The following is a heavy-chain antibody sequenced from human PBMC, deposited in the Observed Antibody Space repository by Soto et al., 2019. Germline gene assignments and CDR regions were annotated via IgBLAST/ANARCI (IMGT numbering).Heavy chain of an antibody. D-gene: IGHD2-15*01. CDR1: GGTFSSYA. J-gene: IGHJ6*02. Sequence: QVQLVQSGAEVKKPGSSVKVSCKASGGTFSSYAISWVRQAPGQGLEWMGGIIPIFGTANYAQKFQGRVTITGDEATSTAYMERSSLRSENTTVYYCARDDPGGNHTKHYYYGTPVSVHGTTVTVSS. CDR3: ARDDPGGNHTKHYYYGTPV. CDR2: IIPIFGTA. V-gene: IGHV1-69*12.